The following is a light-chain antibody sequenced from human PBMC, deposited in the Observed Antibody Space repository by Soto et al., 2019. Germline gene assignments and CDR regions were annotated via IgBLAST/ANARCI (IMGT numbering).Light chain of an antibody. J-gene: IGKJ4*01. CDR1: QSVLYSSNNKNY. V-gene: IGKV4-1*01. CDR2: WAP. CDR3: HQYYSVPLT. Sequence: DIVMTQSPDSLAVSLGERATINCKSSQSVLYSSNNKNYLAWYQQKPGQPPKLLIYWAPTRESGVPDRFSGSGSGTDFTLTISSLQAEDVAVYYCHQYYSVPLTFGGGTKVDIK.